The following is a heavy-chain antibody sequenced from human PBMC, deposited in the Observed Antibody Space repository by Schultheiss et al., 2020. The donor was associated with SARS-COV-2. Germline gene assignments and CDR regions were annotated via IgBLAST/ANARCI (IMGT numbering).Heavy chain of an antibody. CDR2: ISGSGGST. CDR3: AKGVVSGWTYYFDY. Sequence: GGSLRLSCAASGFTFSSYAMSWVRQAPGKGLEWVSAISGSGGSTNYADSLKGRFIISRDNAKNSLYLQMNSLRAEDTAVYYCAKGVVSGWTYYFDYWGQGTLVTVSS. V-gene: IGHV3-23*01. CDR1: GFTFSSYA. D-gene: IGHD6-19*01. J-gene: IGHJ4*02.